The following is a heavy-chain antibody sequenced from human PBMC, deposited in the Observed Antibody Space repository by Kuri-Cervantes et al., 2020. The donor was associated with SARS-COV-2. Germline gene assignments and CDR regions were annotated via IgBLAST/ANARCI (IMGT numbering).Heavy chain of an antibody. Sequence: ASVKVSRKASGYTFTSYGISWVRQAPGQGLEWMGWISAYNGNTNYAQKLQGRVTMTTDTSTSTAYMELRSLRSDDTAVYYCARESVDYGDYVGPWRFGQEGEYYYYGMDVWGQGTTVTVSS. CDR3: ARESVDYGDYVGPWRFGQEGEYYYYGMDV. J-gene: IGHJ6*02. CDR1: GYTFTSYG. CDR2: ISAYNGNT. V-gene: IGHV1-18*04. D-gene: IGHD4-17*01.